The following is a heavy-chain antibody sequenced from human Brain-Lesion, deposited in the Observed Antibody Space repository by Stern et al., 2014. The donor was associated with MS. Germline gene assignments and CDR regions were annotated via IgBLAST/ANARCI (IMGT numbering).Heavy chain of an antibody. D-gene: IGHD4-17*01. Sequence: VQLVESGAEVKKTGSSVKVSCQASGNTFTNRYLHWVRQAPGQALEWVGWITPFPGNTNYAQNFQDRVTITMDRSMSTAYMDLSSLRSDDTAIYFCAEGGSYGFVYWGQGTLVTVSS. CDR2: ITPFPGNT. V-gene: IGHV1-45*02. CDR3: AEGGSYGFVY. J-gene: IGHJ4*02. CDR1: GNTFTNRY.